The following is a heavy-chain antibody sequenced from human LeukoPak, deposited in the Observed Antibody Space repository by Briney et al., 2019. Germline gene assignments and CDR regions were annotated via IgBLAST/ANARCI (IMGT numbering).Heavy chain of an antibody. CDR2: LFHTRGA. CDR3: GSGIVGATMIFDY. Sequence: SETLSLTCAVSGGSISGYYWSWSRQPPGKGVEWIGNLFHTRGAWYKSSLKSRVTTSVDTSKNEFSLKLSSVTAADTAVYYCGSGIVGATMIFDYWGQGTLVTVSS. V-gene: IGHV4-59*01. J-gene: IGHJ4*02. CDR1: GGSISGYY. D-gene: IGHD1-26*01.